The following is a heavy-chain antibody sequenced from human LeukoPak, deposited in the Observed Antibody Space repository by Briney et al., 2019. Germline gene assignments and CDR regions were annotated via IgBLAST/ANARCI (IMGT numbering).Heavy chain of an antibody. J-gene: IGHJ4*02. V-gene: IGHV4-31*03. CDR2: IYYSGST. D-gene: IGHD3-22*01. CDR3: ARDTRAMYYYDSSGYYWEYYFDY. CDR1: GGSISSGGYY. Sequence: SQTLSLTSTVSGGSISSGGYYWSWIRQHPGKGLEWIGYIYYSGSTYYNPSLKSRVTISVDTSKNQFSLKLSSVTAADTAVYYCARDTRAMYYYDSSGYYWEYYFDYWGQGTLVTVSS.